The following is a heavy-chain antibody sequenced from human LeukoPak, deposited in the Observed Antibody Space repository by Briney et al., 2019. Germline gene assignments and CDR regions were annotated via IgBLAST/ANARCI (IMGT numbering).Heavy chain of an antibody. CDR2: MRAYNGNT. CDR1: GYTFTSYG. Sequence: ASVKVSCKASGYTFTSYGISWMRQAPGQGLEWMGWMRAYNGNTNYAQKLQGRVTMTTDTSTSTAYMELRSLRSDDTAVYYCASVRLLLLWFGELLSNPAPDYYFDYWGQGTLVTVSS. V-gene: IGHV1-18*01. D-gene: IGHD3-10*01. J-gene: IGHJ4*02. CDR3: ASVRLLLLWFGELLSNPAPDYYFDY.